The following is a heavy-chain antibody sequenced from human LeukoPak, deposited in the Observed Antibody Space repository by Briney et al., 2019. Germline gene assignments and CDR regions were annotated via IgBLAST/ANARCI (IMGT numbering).Heavy chain of an antibody. CDR2: INPNSGGT. CDR1: GGTFSSYT. V-gene: IGHV1-2*02. Sequence: ASVKVSCKASGGTFSSYTIIWVRQAPGQGLEWMGWINPNSGGTNYAQKFQGRVTMTRDTSISTAYMELSRLRSDDTAVYYCARDAGNTFDYWGQGTLVTVSS. D-gene: IGHD1-1*01. J-gene: IGHJ4*02. CDR3: ARDAGNTFDY.